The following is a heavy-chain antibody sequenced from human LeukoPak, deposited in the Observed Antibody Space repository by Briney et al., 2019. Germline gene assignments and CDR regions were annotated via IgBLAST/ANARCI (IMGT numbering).Heavy chain of an antibody. CDR2: IYYTGST. J-gene: IGHJ6*04. V-gene: IGHV4-59*01. CDR1: GGSISSYY. D-gene: IGHD5-18*01. Sequence: SETLSLTCTVSGGSISSYYWSWIRQPPGKGLEWIGYIYYTGSTTYNPSLKSRVTISVDTSKSQFSLKLSSVTAADTAVYYCARSYSYGYGDYYYGMDVWGKGTTVTVSS. CDR3: ARSYSYGYGDYYYGMDV.